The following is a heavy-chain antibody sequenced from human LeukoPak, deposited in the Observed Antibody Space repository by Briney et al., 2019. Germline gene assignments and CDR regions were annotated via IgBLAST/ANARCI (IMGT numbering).Heavy chain of an antibody. V-gene: IGHV4-61*02. CDR3: ARSYSSSWYTGFDP. D-gene: IGHD6-13*01. CDR1: GASVSSGSYY. Sequence: PSETLSLTCTVSGASVSSGSYYWSWIQQPAGKGLEWIGRIYTSGSTNYNPSLKSRVTMSVDTSKNQFSLKLSSVTAADTAVYYCARSYSSSWYTGFDPWGQGTLVTVSS. CDR2: IYTSGST. J-gene: IGHJ5*02.